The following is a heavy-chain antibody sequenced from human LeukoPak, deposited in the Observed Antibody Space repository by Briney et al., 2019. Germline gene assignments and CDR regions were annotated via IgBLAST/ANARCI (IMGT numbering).Heavy chain of an antibody. Sequence: GGSLRLSCAASGFTFSSYAMSWVRQAPGKGLEWVSAISGSGGSTYYADSVKGRFTISRDNSKNTLYLQMNSLRAEDTAVYYCAKDPEEVAATPVGTADYWGQGTLVTVSS. CDR2: ISGSGGST. J-gene: IGHJ4*02. CDR3: AKDPEEVAATPVGTADY. CDR1: GFTFSSYA. D-gene: IGHD2-15*01. V-gene: IGHV3-23*01.